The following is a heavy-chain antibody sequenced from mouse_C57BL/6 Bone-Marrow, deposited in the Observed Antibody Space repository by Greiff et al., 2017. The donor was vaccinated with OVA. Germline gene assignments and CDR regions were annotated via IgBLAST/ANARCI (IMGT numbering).Heavy chain of an antibody. CDR3: ATEPTVVHDY. CDR1: GFNIKDDY. Sequence: VQLQQSGAELVRPGASVKLSCTASGFNIKDDYMHWVKQRPEQGLEWIGWIDPENGDTEYAAKFQGKATITADTSSNTAYLQLSSLTSEDTAVYYCATEPTVVHDYWGQGTTLTVSS. J-gene: IGHJ2*01. V-gene: IGHV14-4*01. D-gene: IGHD1-1*01. CDR2: IDPENGDT.